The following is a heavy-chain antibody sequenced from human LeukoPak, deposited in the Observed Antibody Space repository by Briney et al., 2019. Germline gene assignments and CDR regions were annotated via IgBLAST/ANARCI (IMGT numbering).Heavy chain of an antibody. CDR1: GFTFSSYG. Sequence: GGSLRLSCAASGFTFSSYGMHWVRQAPGKGLEWVAFIRYDGSNKYYADSVKGRFTISRDNSKNTLYLQMNSLRAEDTAVYYCATNTYDFWSGYYCYYMDVWGKGTTVTVSS. CDR2: IRYDGSNK. J-gene: IGHJ6*03. V-gene: IGHV3-30*02. CDR3: ATNTYDFWSGYYCYYMDV. D-gene: IGHD3-3*01.